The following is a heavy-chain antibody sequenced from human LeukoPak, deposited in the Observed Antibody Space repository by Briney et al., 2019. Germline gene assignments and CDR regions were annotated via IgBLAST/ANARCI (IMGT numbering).Heavy chain of an antibody. J-gene: IGHJ4*02. V-gene: IGHV3-23*01. CDR3: AKVRSGYDSLDY. CDR2: ISGGGGST. D-gene: IGHD5-12*01. CDR1: GFTFSSYA. Sequence: GGSLRLTCAASGFTFSSYAMSWVRQAPEKGLDWVSAISGGGGSTYYADSVKGRFTISRDNSKNTLYLQMNSLRAEDTAVYYCAKVRSGYDSLDYWGQGTLVTVSS.